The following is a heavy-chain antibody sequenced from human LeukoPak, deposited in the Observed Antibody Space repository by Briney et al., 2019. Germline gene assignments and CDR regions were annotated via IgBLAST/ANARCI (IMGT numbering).Heavy chain of an antibody. J-gene: IGHJ4*02. CDR2: IYSGGST. CDR3: ARDGYYDSSGYSD. V-gene: IGHV3-53*01. D-gene: IGHD3-22*01. CDR1: GFTVSSNY. Sequence: PGGSLRLSCAASGFTVSSNYMSWVRQAPGKGLEWVSVIYSGGSTYYADSVKGRFTISRDNSKNTLYLQMNSLRAEDTAVYYCARDGYYDSSGYSDWGQGTLVTVSS.